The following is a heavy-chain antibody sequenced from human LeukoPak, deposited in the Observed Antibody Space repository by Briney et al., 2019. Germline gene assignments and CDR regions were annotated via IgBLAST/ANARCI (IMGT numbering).Heavy chain of an antibody. D-gene: IGHD3-10*01. CDR2: INYSGST. J-gene: IGHJ1*01. V-gene: IGHV4-59*01. Sequence: PSETLSLTCTVSGGSISSYYWSWTRQPPGKGLEWIGYINYSGSTNYNPSLKSRVTISVDTSKNQFSLKLSSVTAADTAVYYCASRITMVRGHEYFQHWGQGTLVTVSS. CDR1: GGSISSYY. CDR3: ASRITMVRGHEYFQH.